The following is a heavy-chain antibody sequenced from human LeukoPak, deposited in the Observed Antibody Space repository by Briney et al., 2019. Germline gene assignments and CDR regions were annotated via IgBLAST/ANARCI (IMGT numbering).Heavy chain of an antibody. CDR3: AKGQHIVVVTAISY. CDR2: ITGSGGRT. V-gene: IGHV3-23*01. D-gene: IGHD2-21*02. Sequence: GGSLRLSCAASGFTFSSYAMSWVRQAPGKGLEWVSAITGSGGRTYYADSVKGRFTISRDNSKNTLYLQMNSLRAEDTAVYYCAKGQHIVVVTAISYWGQGTLVTVSS. J-gene: IGHJ4*02. CDR1: GFTFSSYA.